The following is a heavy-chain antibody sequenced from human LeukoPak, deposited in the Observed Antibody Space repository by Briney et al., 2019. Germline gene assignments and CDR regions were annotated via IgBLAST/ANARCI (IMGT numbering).Heavy chain of an antibody. CDR1: GGSISSYY. CDR3: ASAWDPLDY. D-gene: IGHD1-26*01. V-gene: IGHV4-59*01. CDR2: IYYSGST. J-gene: IGHJ4*02. Sequence: SETLSLTCTVSGGSISSYYWNWIRKPPGKGLEWIGYIYYSGSTNYNPSLKSRVTISVDTSRNQFSLKLSSVTAADTAVYYCASAWDPLDYWGQGTLVTVSS.